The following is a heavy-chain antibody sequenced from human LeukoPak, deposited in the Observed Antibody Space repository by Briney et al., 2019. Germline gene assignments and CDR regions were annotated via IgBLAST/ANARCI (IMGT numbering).Heavy chain of an antibody. J-gene: IGHJ4*02. V-gene: IGHV3-33*01. D-gene: IGHD6-19*01. Sequence: GRSLRLSCAASGFTFSSYGMHWVRQAPGKGLEWVAVIWYDGSNKYYADSVKGRFTISRDNSNNTLYLQMNSLRAEDTAVYYCARGCGSGWGKDYWGQGPLVTVSS. CDR2: IWYDGSNK. CDR1: GFTFSSYG. CDR3: ARGCGSGWGKDY.